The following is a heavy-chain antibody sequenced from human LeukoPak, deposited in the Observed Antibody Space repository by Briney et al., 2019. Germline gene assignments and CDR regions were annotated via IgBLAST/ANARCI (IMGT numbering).Heavy chain of an antibody. CDR2: IYYSGST. V-gene: IGHV4-30-4*08. Sequence: SETLSLTCTVSGGSVSSGSYYWSWIRQPPGKGLEWIGYIYYSGSTYYNPSLKSRVTISVDTSKNQFSLKLSSVTAADTAVYYCARDRRSFGMDVWGQGTTVTVSS. CDR1: GGSVSSGSYY. CDR3: ARDRRSFGMDV. J-gene: IGHJ6*02.